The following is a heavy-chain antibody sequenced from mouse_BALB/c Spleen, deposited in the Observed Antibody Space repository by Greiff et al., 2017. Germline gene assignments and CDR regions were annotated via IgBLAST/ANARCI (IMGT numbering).Heavy chain of an antibody. D-gene: IGHD2-4*01. Sequence: VQVVESGPGLVAPSQSLSITCTVSGFSLTSYGVHWVRQPPGKGLEWLGVIWAGGSTNYNSALMSRLSISKDNSKSQVFLKMNSLQTDDTAMYYCARDQGMITPWFAYWGQGTLVTVSA. CDR3: ARDQGMITPWFAY. CDR2: IWAGGST. J-gene: IGHJ3*01. V-gene: IGHV2-9*02. CDR1: GFSLTSYG.